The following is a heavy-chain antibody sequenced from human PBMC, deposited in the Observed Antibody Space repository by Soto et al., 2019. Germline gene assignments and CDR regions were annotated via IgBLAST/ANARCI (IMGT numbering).Heavy chain of an antibody. V-gene: IGHV1-18*01. D-gene: IGHD5-12*01. CDR1: GYTFASYG. J-gene: IGHJ6*02. CDR3: ARDTGLWCLRKDYYQYGLDV. Sequence: QVQLVQSGAEVKKPGASVKVSCKASGYTFASYGISWVRQAPGQGLEWMGWISAYNGDKNYAQKVQGRVTMTTDTSTNTAYMDLRSLRSDDTAVYYCARDTGLWCLRKDYYQYGLDVWGQGTTVTVSS. CDR2: ISAYNGDK.